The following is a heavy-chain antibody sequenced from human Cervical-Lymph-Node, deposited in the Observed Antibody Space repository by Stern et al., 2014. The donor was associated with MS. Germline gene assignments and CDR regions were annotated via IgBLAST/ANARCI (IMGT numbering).Heavy chain of an antibody. D-gene: IGHD1-26*01. Sequence: QVQLVQSGAEVKKPGSSVKVSCKASGGTFSSYAISWVRQAPGQGLEWMGGIIPIFGTANYAQQFKGRVTITADESTSPAYMELSSVRSEDTAVYYCARDRAVGAKDDAFDIWGQGTMVTVSS. CDR3: ARDRAVGAKDDAFDI. CDR1: GGTFSSYA. CDR2: IIPIFGTA. V-gene: IGHV1-69*01. J-gene: IGHJ3*02.